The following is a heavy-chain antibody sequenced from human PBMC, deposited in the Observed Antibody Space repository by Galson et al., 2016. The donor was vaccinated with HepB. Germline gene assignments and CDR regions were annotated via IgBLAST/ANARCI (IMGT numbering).Heavy chain of an antibody. CDR2: IWHDGNNK. Sequence: SLRLSCAASGFTFSSYGTHWLRQAPGKGLEWVAVIWHDGNNKYYADSVKGRFTISRDDAKNSLYLQMNSLRAEDTAVYYCARGSRGYSGYGSDFSLDYWGQGTLVTVSS. CDR1: GFTFSSYG. J-gene: IGHJ4*02. V-gene: IGHV3-33*01. CDR3: ARGSRGYSGYGSDFSLDY. D-gene: IGHD5-12*01.